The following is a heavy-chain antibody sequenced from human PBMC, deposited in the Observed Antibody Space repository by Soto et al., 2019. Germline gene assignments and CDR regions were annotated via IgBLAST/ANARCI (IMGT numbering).Heavy chain of an antibody. J-gene: IGHJ4*02. Sequence: QVQLVESGGGVVQPGRSLRLSCAASGFTFSSYGMHWVRQAPGKGLEWVAVIWYDGSNKYYADSVKGRFTISRDNSKNTLYLQMNSLRAEDTAVYYCARDREIWTYDSSGLDYWGQGTLVTVSS. CDR2: IWYDGSNK. D-gene: IGHD3-22*01. CDR1: GFTFSSYG. CDR3: ARDREIWTYDSSGLDY. V-gene: IGHV3-33*01.